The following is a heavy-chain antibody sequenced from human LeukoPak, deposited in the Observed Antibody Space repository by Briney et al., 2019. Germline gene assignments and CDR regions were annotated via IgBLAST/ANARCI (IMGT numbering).Heavy chain of an antibody. CDR3: ARDLLYGDYVGAYFDY. CDR1: GGSISSYY. CDR2: IYYSGST. V-gene: IGHV4-59*01. Sequence: SETLSLTCTVSGGSISSYYWSWIRQPPGKGLEWIGYIYYSGSTNYKPSLKSRVTVSVDTSKNQFSLKLSSATAADTAVYYCARDLLYGDYVGAYFDYWGQGALVTVSS. D-gene: IGHD4-17*01. J-gene: IGHJ4*02.